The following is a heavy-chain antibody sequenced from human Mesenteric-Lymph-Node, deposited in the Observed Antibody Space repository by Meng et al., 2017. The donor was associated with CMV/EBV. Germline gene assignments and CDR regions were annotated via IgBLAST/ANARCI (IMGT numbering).Heavy chain of an antibody. CDR2: IFYRGST. V-gene: IGHV4-30-4*08. CDR1: GGSISSGGYY. D-gene: IGHD5-18*01. CDR3: ARVDTAVVTGVLDF. Sequence: SETLSLTCTVSGGSISSGGYYWSWIRQPPGKGLEWIGYIFYRGSTYYNPSLKSRVSMSADTPKNQLSLKVSSVTAADTAVYYCARVDTAVVTGVLDFWGQGKLVTVSS. J-gene: IGHJ4*02.